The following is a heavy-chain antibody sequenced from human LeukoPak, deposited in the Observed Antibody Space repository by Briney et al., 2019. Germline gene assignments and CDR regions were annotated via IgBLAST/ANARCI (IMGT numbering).Heavy chain of an antibody. CDR3: ARGVRDQEGEYYFDY. Sequence: SETLPLTCTVSGGSISSYYWSWIRQPPGKGLEWIGYIYYSGSTNYNPSLKSRVTISVDTSKNQFSLKLSSVTAADTAVYYCARGVRDQEGEYYFDYWGQGTLVTVSS. D-gene: IGHD1-26*01. CDR2: IYYSGST. V-gene: IGHV4-59*12. J-gene: IGHJ4*02. CDR1: GGSISSYY.